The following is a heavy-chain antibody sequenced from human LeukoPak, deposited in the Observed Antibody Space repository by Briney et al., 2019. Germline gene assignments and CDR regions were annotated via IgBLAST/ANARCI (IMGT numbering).Heavy chain of an antibody. CDR2: INPNSGGT. J-gene: IGHJ4*02. V-gene: IGHV1-2*02. D-gene: IGHD6-19*01. Sequence: ASVKVSCKASGYTFTGYYMHWVRQAPGQGLEWMGWINPNSGGTNYAQKFQGRVTMTRDTSISTAYMELSRLRSDDTAVYHCARAEPKVAAFDYWGQGTLVTVSS. CDR3: ARAEPKVAAFDY. CDR1: GYTFTGYY.